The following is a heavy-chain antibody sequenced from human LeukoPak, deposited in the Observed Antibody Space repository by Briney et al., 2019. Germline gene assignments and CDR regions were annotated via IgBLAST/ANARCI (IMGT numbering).Heavy chain of an antibody. CDR3: ARGVLR. Sequence: GRSLRLSCAASGFTFTRYVMHWVRQAPGKGLEWVAFISTDGNKKYYADSVKGRFTISRDNSKNTLYLQMNSLRPEDTAVYYCARGVLRGGQGTLVTVSS. CDR1: GFTFTRYV. J-gene: IGHJ4*02. D-gene: IGHD4/OR15-4a*01. CDR2: ISTDGNKK. V-gene: IGHV3-30*04.